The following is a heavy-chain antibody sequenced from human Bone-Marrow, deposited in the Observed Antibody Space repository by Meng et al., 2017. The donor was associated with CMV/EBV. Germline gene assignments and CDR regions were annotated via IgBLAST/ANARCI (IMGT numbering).Heavy chain of an antibody. V-gene: IGHV3-7*01. D-gene: IGHD6-6*01. CDR1: GFTVSSNY. CDR3: ARPQYSRSSGLDGMDV. Sequence: GESLKIPCAASGFTVSSNYMSWVRQLPGKGLEWVANIRQDGSEEYYLDSVKGRFTISRDNAKNSLYLQMNSLRAEDTAVYYCARPQYSRSSGLDGMDVWGQGTTVTVSS. CDR2: IRQDGSEE. J-gene: IGHJ6*02.